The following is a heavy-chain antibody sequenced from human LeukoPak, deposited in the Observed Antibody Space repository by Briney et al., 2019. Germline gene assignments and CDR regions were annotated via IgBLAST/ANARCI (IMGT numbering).Heavy chain of an antibody. J-gene: IGHJ4*02. D-gene: IGHD5-24*01. V-gene: IGHV3-21*01. CDR3: ARWLQNRNDY. Sequence: GGSLRLSCAASGFTFSSYSMNWVRQAPGKGLEWVSSISDNSNYIYYADSVKGRFTISSDNAKSSVYLQMNSLRAEDTAVYYYARWLQNRNDYWGQGTLVTVSS. CDR2: ISDNSNYI. CDR1: GFTFSSYS.